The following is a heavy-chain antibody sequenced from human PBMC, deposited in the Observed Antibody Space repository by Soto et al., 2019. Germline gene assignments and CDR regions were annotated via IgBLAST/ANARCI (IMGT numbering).Heavy chain of an antibody. D-gene: IGHD2-21*01. CDR3: AIDVGLPFPSIMEV. Sequence: EVQVVESGGGLVQPGGSLRLSCDASGFTFSAYAMHWVRQAPGRGLEYVSAITSVGISTYYANSVKGRFTISRDNSKNTLYLQMGSLQREDMAVYYCAIDVGLPFPSIMEVWGQGTMFTVSS. CDR2: ITSVGIST. CDR1: GFTFSAYA. V-gene: IGHV3-64*01. J-gene: IGHJ6*01.